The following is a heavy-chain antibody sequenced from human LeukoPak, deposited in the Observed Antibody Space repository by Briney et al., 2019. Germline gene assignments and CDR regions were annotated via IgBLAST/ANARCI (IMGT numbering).Heavy chain of an antibody. D-gene: IGHD3/OR15-3a*01. CDR2: ISTGGNTI. CDR1: GFIFASYE. V-gene: IGHV3-48*03. Sequence: GGSLRLSCAASGFIFASYEMNWVRQAPGKGLEGVSYISTGGNTIYYADSAKGRFTISRDNAKNSLYLQMDSLRAEDTAVYYCVRGRTDCWGQGTLVTVSS. J-gene: IGHJ1*01. CDR3: VRGRTDC.